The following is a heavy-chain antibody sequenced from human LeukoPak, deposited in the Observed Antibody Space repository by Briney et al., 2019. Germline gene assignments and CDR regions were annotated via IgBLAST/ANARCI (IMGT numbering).Heavy chain of an antibody. CDR2: INHSGST. Sequence: SETLSLTCAVYGGSFSDYYWSWIRQPPGKGLEWIGEINHSGSTNYNPSLKSRVTISVDTSKNQFSLKLRSVTAADTAVYYCASHDSSGYTIHYFDYWGQGTLVTVSS. D-gene: IGHD3-22*01. CDR1: GGSFSDYY. CDR3: ASHDSSGYTIHYFDY. V-gene: IGHV4-34*01. J-gene: IGHJ4*02.